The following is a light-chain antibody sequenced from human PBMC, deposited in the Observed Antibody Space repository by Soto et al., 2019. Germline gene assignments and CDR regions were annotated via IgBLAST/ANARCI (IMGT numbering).Light chain of an antibody. J-gene: IGKJ1*01. CDR1: QSISSW. CDR2: KAS. Sequence: DIQMTQSPSTLSASVGDRVTITCRASQSISSWLAWYQQKPGKAPKLLIYKASSLESGVPSRFSASGSGTEFTLTISSLQPDDFATYYCQQYNSYPTFGQETKVEIK. V-gene: IGKV1-5*03. CDR3: QQYNSYPT.